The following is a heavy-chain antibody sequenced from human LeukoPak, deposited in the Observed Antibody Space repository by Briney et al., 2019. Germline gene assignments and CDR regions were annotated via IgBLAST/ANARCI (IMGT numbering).Heavy chain of an antibody. CDR1: GYTFTSYG. Sequence: ASVKVSCKASGYTFTSYGISWVRQAPGQGLEWMGWISVYNGNTNYAQKLQGRVTMTTDTSTSTAYMELRSLRSDDTAVYYCARGSAAAGDYYYYGMDVWGQGTTVTVSS. V-gene: IGHV1-18*01. CDR3: ARGSAAAGDYYYYGMDV. J-gene: IGHJ6*02. D-gene: IGHD6-13*01. CDR2: ISVYNGNT.